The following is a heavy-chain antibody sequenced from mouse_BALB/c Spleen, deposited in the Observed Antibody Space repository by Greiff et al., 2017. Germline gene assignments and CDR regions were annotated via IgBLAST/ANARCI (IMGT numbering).Heavy chain of an antibody. CDR1: GDSITSGY. CDR2: ISYSGST. D-gene: IGHD4-1*02. Sequence: VQLQQSGPSLVKPSQTLSLTCSVTGDSITSGYWNWIRKFPGNKLEYMGYISYSGSTYYNPSLKSRISITRDTSKNQYYLQLNSVTTEDTATYYCARYGANWAGGDWYFDVWGAGTTVTVSS. V-gene: IGHV3-8*02. CDR3: ARYGANWAGGDWYFDV. J-gene: IGHJ1*01.